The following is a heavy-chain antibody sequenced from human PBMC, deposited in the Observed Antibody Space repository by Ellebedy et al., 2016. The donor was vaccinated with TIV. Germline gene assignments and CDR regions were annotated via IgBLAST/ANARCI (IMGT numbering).Heavy chain of an antibody. CDR2: IKHDGSEK. J-gene: IGHJ3*02. CDR3: ARNNHGAYGGGDAFDI. D-gene: IGHD4-17*01. Sequence: GGSLRLSXAASGFIFSNYWMTWVRQSPGKGLEWVANIKHDGSEKYYVDSVKGRFTVSRDNAKNSLFLQMSSLRVEDTAVYYCARNNHGAYGGGDAFDIWGQGTMVTVSS. CDR1: GFIFSNYW. V-gene: IGHV3-7*01.